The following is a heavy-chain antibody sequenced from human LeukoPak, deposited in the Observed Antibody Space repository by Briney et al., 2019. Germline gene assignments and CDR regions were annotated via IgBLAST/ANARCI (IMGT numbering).Heavy chain of an antibody. D-gene: IGHD3-10*01. CDR2: IYHTGGT. Sequence: SETLSLTCGVSGGSISTGGYSWSWIRQPPGKGLEWIGYIYHTGGTYFNPSLKSRITISVDRSKNQFSLKLSSVNAADTAVYFCARLRGYSYYFDSWGQGTLVTVSS. V-gene: IGHV4-30-2*01. CDR3: ARLRGYSYYFDS. CDR1: GGSISTGGYS. J-gene: IGHJ4*02.